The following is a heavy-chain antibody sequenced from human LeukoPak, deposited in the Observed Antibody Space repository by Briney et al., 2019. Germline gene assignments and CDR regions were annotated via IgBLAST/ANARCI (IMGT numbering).Heavy chain of an antibody. Sequence: SETLSLTCAVYGESFSDYYWSWIRQPPGKGLEWIGYIHYSGSTSYNPSLKSRVTISVDTSKNQFSLKLRFVTPADTAVYYCARTTEGYCSGGSCYYYYYYMDVWGKGTTVTVSS. CDR3: ARTTEGYCSGGSCYYYYYYMDV. V-gene: IGHV4-59*01. CDR1: GESFSDYY. J-gene: IGHJ6*03. D-gene: IGHD2-15*01. CDR2: IHYSGST.